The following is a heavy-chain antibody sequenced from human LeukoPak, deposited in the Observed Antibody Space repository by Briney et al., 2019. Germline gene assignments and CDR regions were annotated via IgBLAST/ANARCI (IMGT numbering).Heavy chain of an antibody. D-gene: IGHD3-22*01. V-gene: IGHV4-39*07. Sequence: SETLSLTCTVSGGSISSSSYYWGWIRQPPGKGLEWIGSIYYSGSTYYNPSLKSRVTISVDTSKNQFSLKLSSVTAADTAVYYCARDRRHLDSSGYYKRVFDYWGQGTLVTVSS. CDR1: GGSISSSSYY. J-gene: IGHJ4*02. CDR3: ARDRRHLDSSGYYKRVFDY. CDR2: IYYSGST.